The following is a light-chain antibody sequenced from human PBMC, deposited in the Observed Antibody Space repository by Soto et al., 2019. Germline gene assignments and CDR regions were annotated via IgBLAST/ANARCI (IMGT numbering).Light chain of an antibody. CDR3: QQRSNWPPIT. CDR2: GAS. V-gene: IGKV3D-20*02. J-gene: IGKJ5*01. CDR1: QSVSSRY. Sequence: EIVLTQSPGTLSLSPGERATLSCRASQSVSSRYLAWYQQKPGQAPRLLIYGASSRATGIPDRFSGSGSGTDFTLTISRLEPEDFAVYYCQQRSNWPPITFGRGTRLEIK.